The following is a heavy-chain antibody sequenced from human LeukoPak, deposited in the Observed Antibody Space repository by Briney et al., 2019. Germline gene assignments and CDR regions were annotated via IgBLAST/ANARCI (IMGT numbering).Heavy chain of an antibody. Sequence: PGGSPRLSCAASGFVLSSYTMKWVRQAPGKGPDWVSSITSSSTYIDYADSVKGRFTISRDNAKNSLYLEMNSLRAEDTAVYYCARDAGGPTDYWGQGTLVTVSS. CDR1: GFVLSSYT. D-gene: IGHD3-10*01. CDR2: ITSSSTYI. J-gene: IGHJ4*02. CDR3: ARDAGGPTDY. V-gene: IGHV3-21*01.